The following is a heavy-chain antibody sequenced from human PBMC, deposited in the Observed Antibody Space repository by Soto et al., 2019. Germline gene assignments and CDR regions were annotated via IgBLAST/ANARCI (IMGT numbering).Heavy chain of an antibody. Sequence: SVKVSCKASGRTFSSYAISWVRQAHGQQLEWMGGIIPIFGTANYAQKFQGRVTITADESTSTAYMELSSLRSEDTAVYYCARRGYSGYDLYYYYGMDVWGQGTTVTVSS. V-gene: IGHV1-69*13. J-gene: IGHJ6*02. CDR1: GRTFSSYA. CDR3: ARRGYSGYDLYYYYGMDV. CDR2: IIPIFGTA. D-gene: IGHD5-12*01.